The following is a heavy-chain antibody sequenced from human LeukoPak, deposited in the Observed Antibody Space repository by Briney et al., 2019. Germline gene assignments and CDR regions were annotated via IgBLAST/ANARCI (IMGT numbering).Heavy chain of an antibody. D-gene: IGHD2-15*01. J-gene: IGHJ4*02. V-gene: IGHV4-61*02. CDR2: IYTSGST. Sequence: SDTLSLTCTVSGGSISSGSYLWGWIRQPAGRGLEWIGRIYTSGSTNYNASLKSRVTISVDTSKNQFSLKLSSVTAADTAVYYCAREGMVAYFDYWGQGTLVTVSS. CDR3: AREGMVAYFDY. CDR1: GGSISSGSYL.